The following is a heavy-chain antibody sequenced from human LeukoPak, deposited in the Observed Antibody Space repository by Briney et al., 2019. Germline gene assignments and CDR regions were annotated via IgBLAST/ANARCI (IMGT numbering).Heavy chain of an antibody. J-gene: IGHJ4*02. CDR2: IYHSGSSGST. D-gene: IGHD2-15*01. Sequence: NPSETLSLTCAVSGYSISSGYYWGWIRQPPGKGLEWIGSIYHSGSSGSTYYNPSLKSQVTISVDTSKNQFSLKLSSVTAADTAVYYCARTLGYCSGGSCRSFDYWGQGTLVTVSS. CDR3: ARTLGYCSGGSCRSFDY. CDR1: GYSISSGYY. V-gene: IGHV4-38-2*01.